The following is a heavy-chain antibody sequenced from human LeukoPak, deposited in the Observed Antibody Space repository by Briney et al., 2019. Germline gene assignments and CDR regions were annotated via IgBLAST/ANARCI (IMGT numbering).Heavy chain of an antibody. J-gene: IGHJ4*02. Sequence: GGSLRLSCAASGFTFDDYAMHWVRQAPGKGLEWVSGISWNSGSIGYADSVKGRFTISRDNSKNTLYLQMNSLRAEDTAVYYCARETYYGDYSSDYWGQGTLVTVSS. D-gene: IGHD4-17*01. CDR3: ARETYYGDYSSDY. CDR1: GFTFDDYA. V-gene: IGHV3-9*01. CDR2: ISWNSGSI.